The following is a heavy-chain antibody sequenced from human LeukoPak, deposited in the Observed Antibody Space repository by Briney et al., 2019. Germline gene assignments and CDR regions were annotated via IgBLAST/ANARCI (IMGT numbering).Heavy chain of an antibody. V-gene: IGHV1-69*13. CDR2: IIPIFGTA. Sequence: SVKVSCKASGGTFSSYAISWVRQAPGQGLEWMGGIIPIFGTANYAQKFQGRVTITAAESTSTAYMELSSLRSEDTAVYYCARGDFWSGYTYYFDYWGQGTLVTVSS. CDR3: ARGDFWSGYTYYFDY. D-gene: IGHD3-3*01. J-gene: IGHJ4*02. CDR1: GGTFSSYA.